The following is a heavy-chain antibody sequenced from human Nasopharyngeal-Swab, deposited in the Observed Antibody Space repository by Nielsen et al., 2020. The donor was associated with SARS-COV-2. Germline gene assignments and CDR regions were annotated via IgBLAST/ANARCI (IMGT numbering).Heavy chain of an antibody. CDR3: ARDGGRLSRVVAATNYYYGMDV. Sequence: SVKVSCKASGGTFSSYAISWVRQAPGQGLEWMGGIIPIFGTANYAQKFQGRVTITADESTSTAYMELSSLRSEDTAVYYCARDGGRLSRVVAATNYYYGMDVWGQGTTVTVSS. V-gene: IGHV1-69*13. J-gene: IGHJ6*02. D-gene: IGHD2-15*01. CDR1: GGTFSSYA. CDR2: IIPIFGTA.